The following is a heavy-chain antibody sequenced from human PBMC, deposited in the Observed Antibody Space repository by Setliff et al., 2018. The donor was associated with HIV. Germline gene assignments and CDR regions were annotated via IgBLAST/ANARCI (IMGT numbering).Heavy chain of an antibody. V-gene: IGHV1-46*01. J-gene: IGHJ4*02. Sequence: ASVKVSCKASGYSFTGYYVNWVRQAPGQGLEWMGMISPSGISTSYAQKFQGRVTMDTDTSTNTAYMELKSLRSDDTAVYYCARDPQDTRGWYIYYFDYWGQGTQVTVSS. CDR2: ISPSGIST. CDR3: ARDPQDTRGWYIYYFDY. D-gene: IGHD6-19*01. CDR1: GYSFTGYY.